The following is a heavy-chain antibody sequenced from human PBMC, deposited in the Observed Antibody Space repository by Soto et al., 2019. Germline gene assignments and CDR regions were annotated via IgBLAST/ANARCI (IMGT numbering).Heavy chain of an antibody. V-gene: IGHV3-23*01. Sequence: LRLSCAASGFSFSNYAMSWVRQAPGKGLEWVSFIRGSGVSAYYADSVKGRFTIFRDNSKNTLYLQMNSLRAEDTAVYYCAKDMGDIVIVPSAKSLLFYYGMDVWGQGTTVTVSS. CDR2: IRGSGVSA. CDR3: AKDMGDIVIVPSAKSLLFYYGMDV. J-gene: IGHJ6*02. CDR1: GFSFSNYA. D-gene: IGHD2-2*01.